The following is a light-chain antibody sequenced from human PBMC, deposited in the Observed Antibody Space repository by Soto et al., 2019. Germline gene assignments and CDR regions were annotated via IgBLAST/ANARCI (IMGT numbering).Light chain of an antibody. Sequence: QSALTQPRSVSGSPGQSVTISCTGTSSDVGGYNYVSRYQHHPGKAPKLMIYDVTKRPSGVPDRFSGSKSVNTASLAISGLQPEDEAEYYCCSYAGSYTWVFGGGTKLTVL. CDR2: DVT. V-gene: IGLV2-11*01. J-gene: IGLJ3*02. CDR1: SSDVGGYNY. CDR3: CSYAGSYTWV.